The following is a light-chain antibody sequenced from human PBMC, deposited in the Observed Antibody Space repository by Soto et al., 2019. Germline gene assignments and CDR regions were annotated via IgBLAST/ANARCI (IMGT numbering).Light chain of an antibody. V-gene: IGKV1-5*03. Sequence: DIQMTQSPSTLSASVGDRVTITCRASQMIYTWLAWYQQKPGKAPKLLIYEASSLDVGVPSRFSGSGSGTEFTLPISSLQPDDFATYYCQQYNSYWTFGQGTKVDIK. CDR1: QMIYTW. CDR3: QQYNSYWT. CDR2: EAS. J-gene: IGKJ1*01.